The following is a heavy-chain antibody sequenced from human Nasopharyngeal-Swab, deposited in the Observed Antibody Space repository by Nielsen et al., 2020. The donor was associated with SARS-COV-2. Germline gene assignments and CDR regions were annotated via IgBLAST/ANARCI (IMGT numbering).Heavy chain of an antibody. CDR2: DYSGGRT. J-gene: IGHJ4*02. Sequence: VRQAVGKGLEWVSIDYSGGRTSYADSVNGRFSVSRHNSENTVYLQMNSLRTDDTALYFCATFHPPYCGGPTHYCDYWGQGTQVTVSS. CDR3: ATFHPPYCGGPTHYCDY. D-gene: IGHD2-21*01. V-gene: IGHV3-53*04.